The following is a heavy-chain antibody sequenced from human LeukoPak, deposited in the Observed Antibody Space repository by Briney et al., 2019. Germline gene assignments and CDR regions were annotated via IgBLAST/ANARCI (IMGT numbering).Heavy chain of an antibody. V-gene: IGHV1-69*04. CDR1: GGTFSSYA. J-gene: IGHJ4*02. D-gene: IGHD5-12*01. CDR2: IIPILGTV. CDR3: ARDRGYSGYDYIASFDY. Sequence: ASVKVSCKASGGTFSSYAISWVRQAPGQGLEWMGRIIPILGTVNYAQKFQGRVTITADKSTSTAYMELSSLRSEDTAVYYCARDRGYSGYDYIASFDYWGQGTLVTVSS.